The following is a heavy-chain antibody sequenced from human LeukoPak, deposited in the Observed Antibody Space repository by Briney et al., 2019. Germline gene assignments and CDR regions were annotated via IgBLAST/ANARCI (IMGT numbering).Heavy chain of an antibody. V-gene: IGHV4-34*01. D-gene: IGHD3-10*01. J-gene: IGHJ4*02. CDR1: GGSISSYY. CDR3: ARLVPRYGSGSQSDY. Sequence: KTSETLSLTCTVSGGSISSYYWSWIRQPPGKGLEWIGEINHSGSTNYNPSLKSRVTISVDTSKNQFSLKLSSVTAADTAVYYCARLVPRYGSGSQSDYWGQGTLVTVSS. CDR2: INHSGST.